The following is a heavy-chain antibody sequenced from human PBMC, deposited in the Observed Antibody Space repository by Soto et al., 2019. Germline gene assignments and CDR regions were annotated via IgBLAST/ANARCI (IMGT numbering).Heavy chain of an antibody. CDR3: ARPSGSGYYGMDV. V-gene: IGHV4-31*03. Sequence: SETLSLTCTVSGGSISSGGYYWSWIRQHPGKGLEWIGYIYYSGSTYYNPSLKSRVTISVDTSKNQFSLKLSSVTAADTAVYYCARPSGSGYYGMDVWGQGTTVTVSS. D-gene: IGHD3-3*01. CDR1: GGSISSGGYY. CDR2: IYYSGST. J-gene: IGHJ6*02.